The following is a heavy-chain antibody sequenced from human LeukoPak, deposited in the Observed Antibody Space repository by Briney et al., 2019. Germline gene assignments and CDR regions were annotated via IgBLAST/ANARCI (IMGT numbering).Heavy chain of an antibody. CDR1: GGSISSGGYY. Sequence: PSQTLSLTCTVSGGSISSGGYYWSWIRQHPGKGLEWIGYIYYSGSTYYNPSLKSRVTISVDTSKNQFALKLSSVTAAVTAVYYCARGVRYGDYFIDYWGQGTLVTVSS. CDR3: ARGVRYGDYFIDY. J-gene: IGHJ4*02. D-gene: IGHD4-17*01. V-gene: IGHV4-31*03. CDR2: IYYSGST.